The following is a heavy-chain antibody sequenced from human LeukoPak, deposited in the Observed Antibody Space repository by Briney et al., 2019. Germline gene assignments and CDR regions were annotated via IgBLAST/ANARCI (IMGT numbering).Heavy chain of an antibody. D-gene: IGHD3-3*01. CDR3: ATTSASTHLDYMDV. CDR1: GGSISSYY. J-gene: IGHJ6*03. V-gene: IGHV4-4*07. Sequence: SETLSLTCTVSGGSISSYYWSWIREPAGKGLEWIGRIYTSGSTNYNPSLKSRVTMSVDTSKNQFSLKLSSVTAADTAVYYCATTSASTHLDYMDVWGKGTTVTVSS. CDR2: IYTSGST.